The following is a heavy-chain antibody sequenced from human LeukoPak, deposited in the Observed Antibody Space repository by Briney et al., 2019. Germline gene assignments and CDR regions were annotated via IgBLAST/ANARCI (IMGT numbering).Heavy chain of an antibody. CDR1: GFSFSSDG. Sequence: GGSLRLSCAASGFSFSSDGMSWVRQAPGKGLEWVSGIIGGAGSTYYADSVKGRFTISRDNSKNTLYLQMNSLRAEDTAVYYCAKDPDCTSGVCYTFFDYWGQGTLVTVSS. CDR3: AKDPDCTSGVCYTFFDY. V-gene: IGHV3-23*01. D-gene: IGHD2-8*01. J-gene: IGHJ4*02. CDR2: IIGGAGST.